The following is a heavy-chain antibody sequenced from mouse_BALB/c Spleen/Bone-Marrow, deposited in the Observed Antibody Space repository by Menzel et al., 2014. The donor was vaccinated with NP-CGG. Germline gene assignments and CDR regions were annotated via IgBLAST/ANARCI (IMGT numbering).Heavy chain of an antibody. CDR1: GFTFSSYG. Sequence: EVKLVESGGDLVKPGGSLKLSCAAPGFTFSSYGMSWVRQTPDKRLEWVATISSGGSYTYYPDSVKGRFTISRDNAKNTLYLQMSSLKSEDTAMYYCARPTTVVATGGSFDYWGQGTTLTVSS. J-gene: IGHJ2*01. CDR3: ARPTTVVATGGSFDY. CDR2: ISSGGSYT. V-gene: IGHV5-6*02. D-gene: IGHD1-1*01.